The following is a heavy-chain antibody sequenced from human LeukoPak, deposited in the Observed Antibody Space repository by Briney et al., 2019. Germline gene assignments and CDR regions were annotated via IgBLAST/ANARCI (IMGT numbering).Heavy chain of an antibody. V-gene: IGHV4-61*01. Sequence: SGTLSLTCTVSGGSVSSGSYYWSWIRQPPGKGLEWIGYIYYSGSTNYNPSLKSRVTISVDTSKNQFSLKLSSVTAADTAVYYCARARFSGYDLDYWGQGTLVTVSS. D-gene: IGHD5-12*01. J-gene: IGHJ4*02. CDR3: ARARFSGYDLDY. CDR1: GGSVSSGSYY. CDR2: IYYSGST.